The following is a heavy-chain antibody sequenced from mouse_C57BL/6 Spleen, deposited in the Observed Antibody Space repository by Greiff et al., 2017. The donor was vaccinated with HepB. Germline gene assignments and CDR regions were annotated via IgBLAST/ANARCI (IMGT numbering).Heavy chain of an antibody. CDR1: GYSFTDYN. CDR2: INPNYGTT. CDR3: ATQIYEGYLLYYFDY. Sequence: VQLKQSGPELVKPGASVKISCKASGYSFTDYNMNWVKQSNGKSLEWIGVINPNYGTTSYNQKFKGKATLTVDQSSSTAYMQLNSLTSEDSAVYYCATQIYEGYLLYYFDYWGQGTTLTVSS. V-gene: IGHV1-39*01. D-gene: IGHD2-3*01. J-gene: IGHJ2*01.